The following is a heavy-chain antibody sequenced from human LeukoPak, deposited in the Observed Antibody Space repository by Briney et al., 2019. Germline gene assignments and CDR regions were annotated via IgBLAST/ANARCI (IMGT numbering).Heavy chain of an antibody. D-gene: IGHD1-1*01. CDR1: GASISSYY. J-gene: IGHJ4*02. CDR3: VRHYWSDPFDY. CDR2: ISNSGST. V-gene: IGHV4-59*08. Sequence: SETLSLTCSVSGASISSYYWSWMRQPPGKGLEWIGYISNSGSTNYNPSLKSRVTISVDTSKNQFSLNLNSMTAADTAVYFCVRHYWSDPFDYWGQGTLVTVSS.